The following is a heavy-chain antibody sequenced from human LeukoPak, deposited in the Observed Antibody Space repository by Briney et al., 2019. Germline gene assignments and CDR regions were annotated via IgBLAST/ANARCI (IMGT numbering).Heavy chain of an antibody. CDR3: ARPYCSSDTCYSPPDY. Sequence: GGSLRLSCAASGFTFSSYAMSWVRQAPGKGLEWVSAISGSGGSTSYADSVRGRFTISRDNAKNTVYLQMNSLRAEDTAVYYCARPYCSSDTCYSPPDYWGQGTLVTVSS. V-gene: IGHV3-23*01. CDR1: GFTFSSYA. D-gene: IGHD2-15*01. J-gene: IGHJ4*02. CDR2: ISGSGGST.